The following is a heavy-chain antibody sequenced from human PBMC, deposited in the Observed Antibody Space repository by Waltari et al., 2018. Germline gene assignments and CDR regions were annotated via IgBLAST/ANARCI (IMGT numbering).Heavy chain of an antibody. J-gene: IGHJ6*03. Sequence: EVELVESGGGLVETGTSLRLSCAASRFTFDDYAMYWVRLVPGKGLEWISGISWNGGDMAYADSVKGRFTISRDNARNSLFLQMNSVTKEDTALYFCAKSATRYDYYHIDAWGKGTSVTVSS. CDR3: AKSATRYDYYHIDA. CDR2: ISWNGGDM. CDR1: RFTFDDYA. V-gene: IGHV3-9*01. D-gene: IGHD3-10*01.